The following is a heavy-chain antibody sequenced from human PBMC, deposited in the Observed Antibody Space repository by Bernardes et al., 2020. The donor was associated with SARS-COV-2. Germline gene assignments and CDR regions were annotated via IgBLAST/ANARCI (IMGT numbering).Heavy chain of an antibody. V-gene: IGHV3-21*01. D-gene: IGHD3-9*01. CDR1: EFTFSSYS. Sequence: GGTLRLSCAASEFTFSSYSMNWVRKGPGKGLEWVSSISSSSSYIYYADSVKGRFTISRDNAKNSLYLQMNSLRAEDTAVYYCARDTTYYDILTGYYPSYFDYWGQGTLVTVSS. J-gene: IGHJ4*02. CDR2: ISSSSSYI. CDR3: ARDTTYYDILTGYYPSYFDY.